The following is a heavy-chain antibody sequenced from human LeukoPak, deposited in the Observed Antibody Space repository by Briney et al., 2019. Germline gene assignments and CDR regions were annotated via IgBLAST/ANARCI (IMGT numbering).Heavy chain of an antibody. CDR3: ARACSSTSCYYYYGMDV. CDR1: GGPISSSSYY. J-gene: IGHJ6*02. Sequence: SETLSLTCTVSGGPISSSSYYWGWIRQPPGKGLEWIGSIYYSGSTNYNPSLKSRVTISVDTSKNQFSLKLSSVTAADTAVYYCARACSSTSCYYYYGMDVWGQGTTVTVSS. CDR2: IYYSGST. D-gene: IGHD2-2*01. V-gene: IGHV4-39*07.